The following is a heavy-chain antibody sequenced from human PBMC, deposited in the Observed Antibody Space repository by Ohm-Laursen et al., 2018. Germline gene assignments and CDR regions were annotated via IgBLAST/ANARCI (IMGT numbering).Heavy chain of an antibody. V-gene: IGHV5-51*01. CDR3: AKAITGTGGCDY. CDR1: GYSFSGYW. D-gene: IGHD1-20*01. J-gene: IGHJ4*02. Sequence: ESLRISCKGSGYSFSGYWIGWVRQMPGKGLEWMGIIYPGDSDTRYSPSFQGQVTISADKSISTAYLEWSSLKASDTAMYYCAKAITGTGGCDYWGQGTLVTVSS. CDR2: IYPGDSDT.